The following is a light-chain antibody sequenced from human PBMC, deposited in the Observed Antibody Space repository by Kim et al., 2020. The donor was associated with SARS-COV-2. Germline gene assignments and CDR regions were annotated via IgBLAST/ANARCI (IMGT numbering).Light chain of an antibody. V-gene: IGKV1-13*02. Sequence: AILLTQSPSSLSASVGDRVTITCRASQGISSALAWYQQKPGKAPKLLIYDASSLKSGVPSRFSGSGSGTDFTLTITSLQPEDFATYYCQQFNTLITFGQGTRLEIK. CDR1: QGISSA. CDR3: QQFNTLIT. J-gene: IGKJ5*01. CDR2: DAS.